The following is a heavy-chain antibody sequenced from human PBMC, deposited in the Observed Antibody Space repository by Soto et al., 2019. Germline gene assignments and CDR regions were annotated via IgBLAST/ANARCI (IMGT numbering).Heavy chain of an antibody. CDR3: AREVIARNYYYGIDV. CDR2: IYYSGSSGST. V-gene: IGHV4-59*01. Sequence: VVWGPIVNFCCRWIMKKPGEGLEWIGYIYYSGSSGSTNYNPSLKSRVTISVDTSRNQFSLKVRSVTAADTAVYYCAREVIARNYYYGIDVWGQGTTVTVSS. D-gene: IGHD2-21*01. CDR1: WGPIVNFC. J-gene: IGHJ6*02.